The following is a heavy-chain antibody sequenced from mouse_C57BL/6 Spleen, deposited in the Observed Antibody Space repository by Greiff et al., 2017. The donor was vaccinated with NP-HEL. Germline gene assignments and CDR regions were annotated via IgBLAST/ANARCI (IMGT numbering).Heavy chain of an antibody. Sequence: VKLQESGAELVRPGTSVKVSCKASGYAFTNYLIEWVKQRPGQGLEWIGVINPGSGGTNYNEKFKGKATLTADKSSSTAYMQLSSLTSEDSAVYFCARGDLLLWGQGTLVTVSA. V-gene: IGHV1-54*01. D-gene: IGHD2-10*01. CDR3: ARGDLLL. CDR2: INPGSGGT. CDR1: GYAFTNYL. J-gene: IGHJ3*01.